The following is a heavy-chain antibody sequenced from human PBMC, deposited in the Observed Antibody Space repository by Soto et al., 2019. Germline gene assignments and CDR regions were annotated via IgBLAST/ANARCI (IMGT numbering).Heavy chain of an antibody. V-gene: IGHV1-46*01. Sequence: ASVKVSCKASGYTFTSYYMHWVRQAPGQGLEWMGIINPSGGSTRYAQKFQGRVTMTRDTSTSTAYMELSSLRSEDTAVYYCARVSLGGIVVAYGMDVWGQGTTVTVSS. CDR3: ARVSLGGIVVAYGMDV. D-gene: IGHD3-16*02. J-gene: IGHJ6*02. CDR1: GYTFTSYY. CDR2: INPSGGST.